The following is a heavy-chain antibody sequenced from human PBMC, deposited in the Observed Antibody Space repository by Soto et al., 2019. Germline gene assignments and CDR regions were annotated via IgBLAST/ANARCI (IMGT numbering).Heavy chain of an antibody. J-gene: IGHJ5*02. D-gene: IGHD6-13*01. Sequence: EVQLLESGGGLVQPGGSLRLSCAASGFTFSNYAMTWVRQAPGKGLEWVSGISGSGSSIYYADSVKGRFTISRDNSKNTMYLNRNSRRAKDTAVYYCAKGGDSSSWKNWFDPWGQGTLVTVSS. CDR3: AKGGDSSSWKNWFDP. V-gene: IGHV3-23*01. CDR1: GFTFSNYA. CDR2: ISGSGSSI.